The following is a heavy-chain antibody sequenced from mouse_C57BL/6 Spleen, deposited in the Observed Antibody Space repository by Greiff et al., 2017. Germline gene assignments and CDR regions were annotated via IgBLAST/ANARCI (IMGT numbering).Heavy chain of an antibody. CDR3: AVYDYDGGAWFAY. V-gene: IGHV1-64*01. CDR2: IHPNSGST. D-gene: IGHD2-4*01. Sequence: QVQLQQSGAELVKPGASVKLSCKASGYTFTSYWMHWVKQRPGQGLEWIGMIHPNSGSTNYNEKFKSKATLTVDKSSSTAYMQLSSLTSEDSAVYYCAVYDYDGGAWFAYWGQGTLVTVSA. CDR1: GYTFTSYW. J-gene: IGHJ3*01.